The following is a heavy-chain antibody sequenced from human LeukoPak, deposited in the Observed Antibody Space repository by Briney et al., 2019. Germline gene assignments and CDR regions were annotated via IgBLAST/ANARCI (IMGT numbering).Heavy chain of an antibody. V-gene: IGHV3-30*18. CDR3: AKDRYSGLNTIDY. CDR2: ISYDGSYK. CDR1: EFTFSTYG. J-gene: IGHJ4*02. Sequence: GGSLRLSCAASEFTFSTYGMHWVRQAPGKGLEWVAVISYDGSYKFYADSVKGRFTISRDNSKSTLYLQMNSMRAEDTAVYYCAKDRYSGLNTIDYWGQGTLVTVSS. D-gene: IGHD1-1*01.